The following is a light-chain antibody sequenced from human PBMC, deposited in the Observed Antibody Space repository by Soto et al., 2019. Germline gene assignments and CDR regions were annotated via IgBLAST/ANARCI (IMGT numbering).Light chain of an antibody. CDR2: AAS. CDR3: QQYYSYPLT. CDR1: QGISSY. J-gene: IGKJ4*01. V-gene: IGKV1-8*01. Sequence: AIRMTQSPSSFSASTGDRVTITCRASQGISSYLAWYQQKPGKAPKLLIYAASTLQSGVPSRFSGSGSGTDFTLTISGLQSEDFATYYCQQYYSYPLTFVGGTKVEIK.